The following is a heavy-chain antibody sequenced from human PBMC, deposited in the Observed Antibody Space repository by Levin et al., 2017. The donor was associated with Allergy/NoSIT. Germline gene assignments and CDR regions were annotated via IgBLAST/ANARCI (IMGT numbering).Heavy chain of an antibody. J-gene: IGHJ4*02. Sequence: GGSLRLSCTASGFTFGNYGMNWVRQAPGKGLEWVSSISGTTSSIYYADSVKGRFTISRDDAKNSGYLQLNSLRAEETAVYYCARGVFDSWGQGTPVTVSS. CDR2: ISGTTSSI. D-gene: IGHD3-16*01. CDR1: GFTFGNYG. CDR3: ARGVFDS. V-gene: IGHV3-21*01.